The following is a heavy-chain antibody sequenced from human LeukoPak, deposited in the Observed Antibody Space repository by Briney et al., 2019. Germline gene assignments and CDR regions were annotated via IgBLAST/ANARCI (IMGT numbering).Heavy chain of an antibody. D-gene: IGHD6-19*01. Sequence: GGSLRLSCAASEFILSSYSMNWVRQAPGKGLEWVSSISSSSTYIYYADSVKGRFTISRDNAKNSLYLQMNSLRAEDTAMYYCARDQSSEDAFDIWGQGTMVTVSS. CDR3: ARDQSSEDAFDI. V-gene: IGHV3-21*01. J-gene: IGHJ3*02. CDR2: ISSSSTYI. CDR1: EFILSSYS.